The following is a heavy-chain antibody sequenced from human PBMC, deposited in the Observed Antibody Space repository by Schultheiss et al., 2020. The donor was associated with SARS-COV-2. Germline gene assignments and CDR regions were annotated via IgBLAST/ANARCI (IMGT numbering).Heavy chain of an antibody. D-gene: IGHD2-2*01. CDR3: ARVSCSSPSCYEGAIDS. CDR2: LFHGGNT. Sequence: SETLSLTCTVSGASISSSSYYWGWIRQPPGKGLEWVGTLFHGGNTDNNPSLRGRVSVSVDTSKSQFSLRLNSVTAADTAVYYCARVSCSSPSCYEGAIDSWGQGHQVTVS. V-gene: IGHV4-39*01. CDR1: GASISSSSYY. J-gene: IGHJ4*02.